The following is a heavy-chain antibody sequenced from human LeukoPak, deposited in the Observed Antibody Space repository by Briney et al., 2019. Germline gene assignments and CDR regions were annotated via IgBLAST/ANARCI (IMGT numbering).Heavy chain of an antibody. D-gene: IGHD2-21*02. Sequence: GRSLRLSCAASGFTFSSYGMHWVCQAPGKGLEWVAVISYDGSNKYYADSVKGRFTISRDNSKNTLYLQMNSLRAEDTAVYYCAKGIAYCGGDCYYDYWGQGTLVTVSS. CDR3: AKGIAYCGGDCYYDY. J-gene: IGHJ4*02. CDR2: ISYDGSNK. CDR1: GFTFSSYG. V-gene: IGHV3-30*18.